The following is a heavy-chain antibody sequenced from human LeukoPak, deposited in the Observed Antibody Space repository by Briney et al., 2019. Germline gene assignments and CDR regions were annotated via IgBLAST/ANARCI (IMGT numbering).Heavy chain of an antibody. D-gene: IGHD3-16*02. CDR2: ISSSSSTI. Sequence: QTGGSLRLSCAASGFTFSSYSMNWVRQAPGKGLEWVSYISSSSSTIYYADSVKGRFTISRDNAKNSLYLQMNSLRAEDTAVYYCARDQVGVWGSYRYTIPGAFDIWGQGTMVTVSS. CDR3: ARDQVGVWGSYRYTIPGAFDI. V-gene: IGHV3-48*01. J-gene: IGHJ3*02. CDR1: GFTFSSYS.